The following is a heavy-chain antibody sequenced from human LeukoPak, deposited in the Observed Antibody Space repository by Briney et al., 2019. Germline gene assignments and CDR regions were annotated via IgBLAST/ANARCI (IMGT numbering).Heavy chain of an antibody. CDR3: AKDSEVWFGVSNWFDP. CDR2: ITGSGGNT. V-gene: IGHV3-23*01. D-gene: IGHD3-10*01. CDR1: GFTFSNYG. Sequence: GGSLRLSCAASGFTFSNYGMNWVRQAPGKGLEWVSGITGSGGNTYYADSVKGRFTISRDNSKNTMYLQMNSLRAEDTAVYYCAKDSEVWFGVSNWFDPWGQGTLVTVSS. J-gene: IGHJ5*02.